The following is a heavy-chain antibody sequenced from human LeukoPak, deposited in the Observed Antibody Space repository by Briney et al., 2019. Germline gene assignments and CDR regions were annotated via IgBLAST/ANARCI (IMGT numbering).Heavy chain of an antibody. J-gene: IGHJ6*03. D-gene: IGHD4-11*01. CDR2: IYYGGST. CDR3: ARGRVSSSTWYSTYYYFFYMDF. Sequence: PSETLSLTCTVSGGSISSNNYYWGWIRQPPGKGLEWIGSIYYGGSTYYSPSLKSRVTISVDTSKNQFSLKLRSVTAADTAVYFCARGRVSSSTWYSTYYYFFYMDFWGKGTTVTVSS. CDR1: GGSISSNNYY. V-gene: IGHV4-39*07.